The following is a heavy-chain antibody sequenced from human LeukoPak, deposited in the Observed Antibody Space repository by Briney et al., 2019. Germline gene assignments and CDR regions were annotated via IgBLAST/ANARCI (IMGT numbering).Heavy chain of an antibody. J-gene: IGHJ4*02. CDR2: ISAYNGKT. CDR1: GYTFTSYG. Sequence: ASVKVSCKASGYTFTSYGTSWVRQAPGQGLEWMGWISAYNGKTNYAQKLQGRVTITTDTSTRTAYMELRSLRSDDTAVYYCARDSIVVVPAALLYWGQGTLVTVSS. D-gene: IGHD2-2*01. V-gene: IGHV1-18*01. CDR3: ARDSIVVVPAALLY.